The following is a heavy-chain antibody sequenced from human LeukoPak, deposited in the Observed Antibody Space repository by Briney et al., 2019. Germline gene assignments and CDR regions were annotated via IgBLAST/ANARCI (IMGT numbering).Heavy chain of an antibody. Sequence: PGRSLRLSCAASGFTFSSYAMHWVRQAPGKGLEWVAVISYEGNNIYYVDSVKGRFTISRDNSKNTLFLRMNSLRAEDTAVYYCAKVLSEGYLPGYYNPFDSWGRGTLVTVSS. CDR3: AKVLSEGYLPGYYNPFDS. J-gene: IGHJ4*02. D-gene: IGHD3-9*01. CDR2: ISYEGNNI. V-gene: IGHV3-30*18. CDR1: GFTFSSYA.